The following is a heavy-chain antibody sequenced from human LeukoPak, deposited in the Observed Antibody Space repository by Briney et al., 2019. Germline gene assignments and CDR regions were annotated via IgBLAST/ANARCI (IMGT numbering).Heavy chain of an antibody. Sequence: SETLSLTCTVSGGSISSSSFYWDWIRQPPGKGLEWIGEIYHSGSTNYNPSLKSRVTISVDKSKNQFSLKLSSVTAADTAVYYCARDPSTRGSFDYWGQGTLVTVSS. CDR3: ARDPSTRGSFDY. CDR1: GGSISSSSFY. V-gene: IGHV4-39*07. J-gene: IGHJ4*02. D-gene: IGHD5-12*01. CDR2: IYHSGST.